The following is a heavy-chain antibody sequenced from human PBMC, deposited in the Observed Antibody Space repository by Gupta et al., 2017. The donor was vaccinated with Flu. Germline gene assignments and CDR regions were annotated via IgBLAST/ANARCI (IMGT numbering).Heavy chain of an antibody. CDR1: ASIDAYY. D-gene: IGHD5-12*01. V-gene: IGHV4-59*01. Sequence: ASIDAYYWTWIRQPPGKGLEWIGSVYRSTSPYYNPSLKSRVTMSVDTSKKTFSLTLKSVTAADTALYCCARDTTRGYSSEFFGMDVWGQGTTVIVSS. CDR3: ARDTTRGYSSEFFGMDV. CDR2: VYRSTSP. J-gene: IGHJ6*02.